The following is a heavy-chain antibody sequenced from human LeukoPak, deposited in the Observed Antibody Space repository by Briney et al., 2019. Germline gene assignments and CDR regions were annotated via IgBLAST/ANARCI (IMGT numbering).Heavy chain of an antibody. D-gene: IGHD6-19*01. Sequence: GGSLRLSCVASGFTFGTYTMNWIRQAPGKGLEWVSGIGGNGQKSYYADSVKGRFIISRENSGDTLYLHMNGLRAEDSAIYYCAKDRVPDSGWSLDLWGQGTRVIVSS. CDR3: AKDRVPDSGWSLDL. CDR2: IGGNGQKS. CDR1: GFTFGTYT. J-gene: IGHJ5*02. V-gene: IGHV3-23*01.